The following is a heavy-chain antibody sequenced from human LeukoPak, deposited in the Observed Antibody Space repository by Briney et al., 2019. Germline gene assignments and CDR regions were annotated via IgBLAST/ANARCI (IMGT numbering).Heavy chain of an antibody. CDR3: AKGRNYDSSGYPDY. Sequence: GGSLRLSCAASGFTFSSYGMHWVRQAPGKGLEWVAFIRYDGSNKYYADSVKGRFTISRDNSKNTLYLQMNSLRAEDTAVYYCAKGRNYDSSGYPDYWGQGTLVTVSS. CDR2: IRYDGSNK. V-gene: IGHV3-30*02. CDR1: GFTFSSYG. J-gene: IGHJ4*02. D-gene: IGHD3-22*01.